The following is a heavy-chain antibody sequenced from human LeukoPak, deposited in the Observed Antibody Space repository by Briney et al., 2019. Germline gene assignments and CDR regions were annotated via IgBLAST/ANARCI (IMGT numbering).Heavy chain of an antibody. CDR1: GYSFTSYW. CDR2: IYPGDSDT. V-gene: IGHV5-51*01. J-gene: IGHJ3*02. Sequence: GESLKISCKGSGYSFTSYWIGWVRKMPGKGLEGMGIIYPGDSDTRYSPSFQGQVTISADKSISTAYLQWSSLKASDTAMYYCARPPLTAMAPIDAFDIWGQGTMVTVSS. CDR3: ARPPLTAMAPIDAFDI. D-gene: IGHD5-18*01.